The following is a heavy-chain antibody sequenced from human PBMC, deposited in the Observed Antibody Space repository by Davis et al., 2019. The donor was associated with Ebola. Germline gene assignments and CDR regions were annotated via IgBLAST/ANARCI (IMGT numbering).Heavy chain of an antibody. D-gene: IGHD3-3*01. CDR1: GFTFSSYA. V-gene: IGHV3-23*01. Sequence: GESLKISCAASGFTFSSYALSWVRQAPGKGLEWVSAISGSGGSTYYADSVKGRFTISRDTSKNTLYLQMNSLRAEDTAVYYCARDQVHYDFWSAYDAFDIWGQGTMVTVSS. CDR3: ARDQVHYDFWSAYDAFDI. J-gene: IGHJ3*02. CDR2: ISGSGGST.